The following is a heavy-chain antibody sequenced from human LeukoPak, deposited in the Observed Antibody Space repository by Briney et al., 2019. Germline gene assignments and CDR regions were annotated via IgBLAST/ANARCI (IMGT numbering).Heavy chain of an antibody. V-gene: IGHV4-59*12. Sequence: SETLSLTCTVSGGSISSYYWSWIRQPPGKGLEWIGYIYYSGSTNYNPSLKSRVTISVDTSKNQFSLKLSSVTAADTAVYYCAREAVAGHDMDYWGQGTLVTVSS. CDR3: AREAVAGHDMDY. J-gene: IGHJ4*02. CDR2: IYYSGST. CDR1: GGSISSYY. D-gene: IGHD6-19*01.